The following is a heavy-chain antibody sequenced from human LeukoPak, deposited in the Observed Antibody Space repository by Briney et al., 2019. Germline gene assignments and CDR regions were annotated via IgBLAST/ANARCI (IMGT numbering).Heavy chain of an antibody. CDR2: IYTSGST. V-gene: IGHV4-4*07. J-gene: IGHJ6*03. D-gene: IGHD6-13*01. CDR1: GGSVSSYY. Sequence: PSETLSLSCTVSGGSVSSYYWSWIRQPAGKGLEWIGRIYTSGSTNYNPSLKTRVTMSVDTSKNQFSLKLSSVTAADTAVYYCARSAAAGTVGYYYNYMDVWGKGTTVTVSS. CDR3: ARSAAAGTVGYYYNYMDV.